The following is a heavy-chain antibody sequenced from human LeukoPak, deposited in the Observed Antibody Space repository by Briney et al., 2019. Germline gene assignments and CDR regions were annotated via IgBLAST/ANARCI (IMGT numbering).Heavy chain of an antibody. CDR1: GFTVSSNY. CDR2: SPRGDIT. D-gene: IGHD4-17*01. Sequence: GGSLRLSCAASGFTVSSNYMSWVRQAPGKGLECVSGISPRGDITYYKDSVRGRFTISRDNFKNTVSLQLNSLRAEDTAVYYCAKSRYGDYRFDYWGQGTLVTVSS. CDR3: AKSRYGDYRFDY. J-gene: IGHJ4*02. V-gene: IGHV3-53*01.